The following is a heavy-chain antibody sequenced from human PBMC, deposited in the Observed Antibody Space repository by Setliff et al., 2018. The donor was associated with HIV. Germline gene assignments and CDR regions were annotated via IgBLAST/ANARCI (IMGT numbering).Heavy chain of an antibody. CDR2: INPNMGDT. D-gene: IGHD3-9*01. J-gene: IGHJ4*02. CDR1: GYKFTGHH. Sequence: ASVKVSCKASGYKFTGHHIQWMRLAPGQGLEWMGRINPNMGDTQYAQKFQGRIIMTRDTSINTVYMELSSLTSDDTALYYCARQDIPTGYYLFDYWGQGTQVTVSS. CDR3: ARQDIPTGYYLFDY. V-gene: IGHV1-2*06.